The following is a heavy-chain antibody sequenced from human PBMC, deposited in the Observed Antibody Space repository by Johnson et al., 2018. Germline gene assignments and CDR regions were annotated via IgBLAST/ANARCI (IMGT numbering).Heavy chain of an antibody. V-gene: IGHV3-64*02. CDR1: GFTFSRFA. CDR2: ISSNGGST. J-gene: IGHJ6*03. CDR3: AKEERYYYYMDV. Sequence: EVQLLETGEGLVQPGGSLRLSCAASGFTFSRFAMHWVRQAPGKGLEYVSPISSNGGSTYHADSVKGRFTISRDNSKNTLYLQMGSLRAEDTAVYYCAKEERYYYYMDVWGKGTTVTVSS.